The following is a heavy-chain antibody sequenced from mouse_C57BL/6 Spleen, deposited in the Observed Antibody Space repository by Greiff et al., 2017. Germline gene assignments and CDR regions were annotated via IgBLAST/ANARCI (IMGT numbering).Heavy chain of an antibody. Sequence: EVMLVESGGGLVKPGGSLKLSCAASGFTFSSYAMSWVRQTPEKRLEWVATISDGGSYTYYPDNVKGRFTISRDNAKNNLYLQMSHLKSEDTAMYYGARDPYYSNYDYFDYWGQGTTLTVSS. V-gene: IGHV5-4*01. J-gene: IGHJ2*01. D-gene: IGHD2-5*01. CDR3: ARDPYYSNYDYFDY. CDR1: GFTFSSYA. CDR2: ISDGGSYT.